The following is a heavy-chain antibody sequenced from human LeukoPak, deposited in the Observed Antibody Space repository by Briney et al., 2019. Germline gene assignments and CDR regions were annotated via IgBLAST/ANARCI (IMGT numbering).Heavy chain of an antibody. J-gene: IGHJ4*02. D-gene: IGHD5-18*01. Sequence: PGGSLRLSCAASGFTFSSYGMHWVRQAPGKGLEWVAFIRYDGINKYYTDSVKGRFTISGDNSKNTLYLQMNSLRADDTAVYYCANKRGYSYGYGAYWGQGTLVTVSS. CDR3: ANKRGYSYGYGAY. V-gene: IGHV3-30*02. CDR2: IRYDGINK. CDR1: GFTFSSYG.